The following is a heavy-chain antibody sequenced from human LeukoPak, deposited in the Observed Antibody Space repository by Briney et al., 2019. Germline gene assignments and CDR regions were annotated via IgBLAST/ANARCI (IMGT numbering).Heavy chain of an antibody. CDR2: INHSGST. Sequence: KPSETLSLTCAVYGGSFSGYYWSWIRQPSGKGLEWIGEINHSGSTNYNPSLKSRVTISVDTSKNQFSLKLSSVTAADTAVYYCARHDLDANLYCSGGSCYGRWFDPWGQGTLVTVSS. J-gene: IGHJ5*02. V-gene: IGHV4-34*01. D-gene: IGHD2-15*01. CDR3: ARHDLDANLYCSGGSCYGRWFDP. CDR1: GGSFSGYY.